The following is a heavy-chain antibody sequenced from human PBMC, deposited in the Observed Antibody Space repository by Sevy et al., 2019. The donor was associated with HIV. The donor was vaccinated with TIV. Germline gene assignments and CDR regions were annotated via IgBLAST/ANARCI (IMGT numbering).Heavy chain of an antibody. D-gene: IGHD3-3*01. V-gene: IGHV3-30*04. CDR3: ARERSNEWTPDY. J-gene: IGHJ4*02. CDR1: GFTFSSYA. CDR2: ISYDGSNK. Sequence: LSLTCAASGFTFSSYAMHWVRQAPGKGLEWVAVISYDGSNKYYADSVKGRFTISRDNSKNTLYLQMNSLRAEDTAVYYCARERSNEWTPDYWGQGTLVTVSS.